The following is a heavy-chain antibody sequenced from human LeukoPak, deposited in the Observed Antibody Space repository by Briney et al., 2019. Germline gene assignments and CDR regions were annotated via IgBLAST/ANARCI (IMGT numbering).Heavy chain of an antibody. CDR1: GGSISSSSGYY. V-gene: IGHV4-39*01. CDR3: ARLLRRDNWFDP. D-gene: IGHD2/OR15-2a*01. Sequence: SETLSLTCGVSGGSISSSSGYYWGWIRQPPGKGLEWIGSISYSGTTYYNPSLKSRVTIFEDTSKNQFSLKLSSVTAADTAVYYCARLLRRDNWFDPWGQGTLVTVSS. CDR2: ISYSGTT. J-gene: IGHJ5*02.